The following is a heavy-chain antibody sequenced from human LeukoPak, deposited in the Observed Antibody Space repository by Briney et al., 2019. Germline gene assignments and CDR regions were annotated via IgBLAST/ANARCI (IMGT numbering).Heavy chain of an antibody. D-gene: IGHD6-13*01. V-gene: IGHV1-18*01. CDR2: ISAYNGNT. CDR1: GYTFTSYG. Sequence: ASVKVSCKASGYTFTSYGISWVRQAPGQGLEWMGWISAYNGNTNYAQKLQRRVTVTTDTSTSTAYMELSSLRSEHTAVYYCARGDRVSVDYWGQGTLVTVSS. J-gene: IGHJ4*02. CDR3: ARGDRVSVDY.